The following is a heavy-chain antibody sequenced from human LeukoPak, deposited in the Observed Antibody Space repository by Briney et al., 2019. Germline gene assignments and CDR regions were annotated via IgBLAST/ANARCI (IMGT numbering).Heavy chain of an antibody. CDR3: AAARGYSYDYYYYYMDV. CDR1: GYTFTSYY. Sequence: ASVKVSCKASGYTFTSYYMHWVRQAPGQGLEWMGIINPSGGSTSYAQKFQGRVTMTRDMSTSTVYMELGSLRSEDTAVYYCAAARGYSYDYYYYYMDVWGKGTTVTASS. V-gene: IGHV1-46*01. D-gene: IGHD5-18*01. CDR2: INPSGGST. J-gene: IGHJ6*03.